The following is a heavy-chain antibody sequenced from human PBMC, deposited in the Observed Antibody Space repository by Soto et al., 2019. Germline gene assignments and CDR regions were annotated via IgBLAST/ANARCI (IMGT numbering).Heavy chain of an antibody. Sequence: PGESLKISCKGSGYSFTTYWIGWVRQMPGRGLEWMGMFYPGDSNIKYSPSFQGQVTISADKSISTAYLQWSSLKASDTAMYYCTRSRGYCSSNSCLDFDCWGQGPLVTASS. CDR3: TRSRGYCSSNSCLDFDC. CDR1: GYSFTTYW. J-gene: IGHJ4*02. CDR2: FYPGDSNI. V-gene: IGHV5-51*01. D-gene: IGHD2-15*01.